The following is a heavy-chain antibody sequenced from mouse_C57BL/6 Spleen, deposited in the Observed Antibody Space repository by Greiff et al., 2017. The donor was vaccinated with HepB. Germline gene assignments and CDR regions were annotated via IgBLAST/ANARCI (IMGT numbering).Heavy chain of an antibody. Sequence: QVQLQQPGAELVKPGASVKLSCKASGYTFTSYWMHWVKQRPGQGLEWIGDIYPGSGSTNYNEKFKSKATLTVDTSSSTAYMQLSSLTSEDSAVYYCARDGSSRWYFDVWGTGTTVTVSS. V-gene: IGHV1-55*01. J-gene: IGHJ1*03. CDR1: GYTFTSYW. CDR3: ARDGSSRWYFDV. D-gene: IGHD1-1*01. CDR2: IYPGSGST.